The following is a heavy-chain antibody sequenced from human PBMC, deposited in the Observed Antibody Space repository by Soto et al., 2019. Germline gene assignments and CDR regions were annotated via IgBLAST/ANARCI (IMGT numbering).Heavy chain of an antibody. V-gene: IGHV3-11*04. CDR1: GFSFSDYD. J-gene: IGHJ5*02. CDR3: ASDRPYDDSANDL. Sequence: KPGGSLRLSCAASGFSFSDYDMSWVRQAPGRGLEWVSFISSGGGRTLKYADSVRGRFTISRDNAKNSLYLQMSSLRDEDTAVYFCASDRPYDDSANDLWGQGTLVTVSS. D-gene: IGHD3-22*01. CDR2: ISSGGGRTL.